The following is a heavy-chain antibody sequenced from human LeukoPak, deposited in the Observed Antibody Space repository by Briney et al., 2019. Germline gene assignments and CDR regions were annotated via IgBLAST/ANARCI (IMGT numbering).Heavy chain of an antibody. J-gene: IGHJ3*02. D-gene: IGHD6-25*01. CDR2: IYAGDSDT. Sequence: GESLKISCKGSGYTFTTYLIGRVRQMPGKGLEGMGIIYAGDSDTRHSPSFQGQLTISADQSISTAYLQWSSLKASVTVIYYCARRLAADAFDIWGQGTMVNVSS. V-gene: IGHV5-51*01. CDR3: ARRLAADAFDI. CDR1: GYTFTTYL.